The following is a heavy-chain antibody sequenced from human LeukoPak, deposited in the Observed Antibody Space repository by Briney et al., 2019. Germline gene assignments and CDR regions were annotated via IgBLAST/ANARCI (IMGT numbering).Heavy chain of an antibody. Sequence: PGGSLRLSCAASGFTFSSYGMHWVRQAPGKGLEWVAVISYDGSNKYYADSVKGRFTISRDNSKNTLYLQMNSLRAEDTAVYYCAKESRRYCTNPVWFDPWGQGTLVTVSS. CDR3: AKESRRYCTNPVWFDP. CDR2: ISYDGSNK. D-gene: IGHD2-8*01. V-gene: IGHV3-30*18. CDR1: GFTFSSYG. J-gene: IGHJ5*02.